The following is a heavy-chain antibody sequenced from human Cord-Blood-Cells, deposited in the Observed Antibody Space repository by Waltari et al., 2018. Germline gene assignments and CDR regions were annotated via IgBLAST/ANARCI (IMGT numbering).Heavy chain of an antibody. CDR1: GLAFVSYA. D-gene: IGHD7-27*01. CDR2: ISYDGSNK. Sequence: QVQLVESGGGVVQHGRSQRLSRAASGLAFVSYATHSFRQAPGKGLEWVAVISYDGSNKYYADSVKGRFTISRDNSKNTLYLQMNSLRAEDTAVYYCARGRRLGIFDYWGQGTLVTVSS. CDR3: ARGRRLGIFDY. J-gene: IGHJ4*02. V-gene: IGHV3-30-3*01.